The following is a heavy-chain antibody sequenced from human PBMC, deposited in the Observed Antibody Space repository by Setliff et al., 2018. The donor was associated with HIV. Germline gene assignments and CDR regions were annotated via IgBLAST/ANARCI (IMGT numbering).Heavy chain of an antibody. CDR3: AAASCSGATCYPNWFDP. V-gene: IGHV4-4*09. CDR1: GGSINSYY. CDR2: IYTGGST. Sequence: SETLSLTCTVSGGSINSYYWSWIRQPPGKGLEWIGYIYTGGSTTYNPSLKSRVTISVDTSKNQVSLKLRFATAADTAMYYCAAASCSGATCYPNWFDPWGQGTLVTVSS. J-gene: IGHJ5*02. D-gene: IGHD2-15*01.